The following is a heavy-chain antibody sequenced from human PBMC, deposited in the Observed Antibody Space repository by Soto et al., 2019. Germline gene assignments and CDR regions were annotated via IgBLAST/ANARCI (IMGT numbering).Heavy chain of an antibody. CDR2: IYYSGST. V-gene: IGHV4-39*07. CDR1: GGSISSSSYY. Sequence: SETLSLTCTVSGGSISSSSYYWGWIRQPPGKGLEWIGSIYYSGSTYYNPSLKSRVTISVDTSKNQFSLKLSSVTAADTAVYYCARYNGDSVDYWGQGTLVTVSS. CDR3: ARYNGDSVDY. D-gene: IGHD2-21*01. J-gene: IGHJ4*02.